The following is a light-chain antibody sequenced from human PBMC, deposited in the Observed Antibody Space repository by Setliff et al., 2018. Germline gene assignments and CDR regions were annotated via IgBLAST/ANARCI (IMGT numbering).Light chain of an antibody. CDR3: NSYTSSSTWV. Sequence: QSALTQPASVSGSPGQSITISCTGTSSDVGGYNYVSWYQQHPGKAPKLMIYDVSNRPSGVSNRFSGSKSGNTASLTISGLQAEDEADYYCNSYTSSSTWVFGGGTKGTVL. V-gene: IGLV2-14*03. CDR1: SSDVGGYNY. CDR2: DVS. J-gene: IGLJ3*02.